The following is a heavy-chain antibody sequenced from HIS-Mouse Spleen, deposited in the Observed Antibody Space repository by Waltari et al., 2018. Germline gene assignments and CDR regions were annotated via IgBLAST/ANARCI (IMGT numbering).Heavy chain of an antibody. J-gene: IGHJ5*02. CDR3: ARGSGRWELLLPNWFDP. CDR2: INPNSGGT. Sequence: QVQLVQSGAEVKKPGAAVKVCCTASGYTVTGYYMHGVRQAPGQGREGLGWINPNSGGTNYAQKFQGRVTMTRDTSISTAYMELSRLRSDDTAVYYCARGSGRWELLLPNWFDPWGQGTLVTVSS. V-gene: IGHV1-2*02. CDR1: GYTVTGYY. D-gene: IGHD1-26*01.